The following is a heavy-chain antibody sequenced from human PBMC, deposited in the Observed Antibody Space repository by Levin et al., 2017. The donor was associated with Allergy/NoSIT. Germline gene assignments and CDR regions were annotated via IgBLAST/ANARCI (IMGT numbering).Heavy chain of an antibody. J-gene: IGHJ4*02. Sequence: KVSGPTLVKPTQTLTLTCTFSGFSLSTSGVGVGWIRQPPGKALEWLGIIYWDDDKRYSPSLKSRLTLTKDTSKNQVVLTMTNMDPVDTATYYCALRPTLTSSFDYWGQGTLVTVSS. CDR2: IYWDDDK. CDR3: ALRPTLTSSFDY. V-gene: IGHV2-5*02. CDR1: GFSLSTSGVG.